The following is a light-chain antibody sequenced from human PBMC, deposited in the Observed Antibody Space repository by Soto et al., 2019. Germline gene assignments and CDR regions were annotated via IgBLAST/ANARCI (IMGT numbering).Light chain of an antibody. Sequence: EIVLTQSPGTLSLSPGERATLSCRASQSVSSSYLAWYQQKPGQAPRLLIYGASSRATGIPDRFSGSESGTDFTLTISRLETEDFAVYYCQQDGSSPPWTFGQGTKVEIK. CDR3: QQDGSSPPWT. CDR2: GAS. CDR1: QSVSSSY. V-gene: IGKV3-20*01. J-gene: IGKJ1*01.